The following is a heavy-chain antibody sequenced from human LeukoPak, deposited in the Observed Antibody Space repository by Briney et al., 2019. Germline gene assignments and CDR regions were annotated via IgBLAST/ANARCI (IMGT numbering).Heavy chain of an antibody. D-gene: IGHD6-19*01. J-gene: IGHJ6*03. CDR2: IYTSGST. CDR1: GGSISSYY. CDR3: AASVAGVVYYYYYYMDV. V-gene: IGHV4-4*07. Sequence: PSETLSLTCTVSGGSISSYYWSWIRQPAGKGLEWIGRIYTSGSTNYNPSLKSRVTMSVDTSKNQFTLKLSSVTAADTAVYYCAASVAGVVYYYYYYMDVWGKGTTVTVSS.